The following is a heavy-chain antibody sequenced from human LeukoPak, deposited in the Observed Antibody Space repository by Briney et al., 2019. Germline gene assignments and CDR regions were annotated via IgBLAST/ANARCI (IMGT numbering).Heavy chain of an antibody. V-gene: IGHV3-20*01. CDR2: INWNGGST. Sequence: GGSLRLSCAASGFTFDDYGMSWVRQAPGKGLEWVSGINWNGGSTGYADSVKGRFTISRDNAKNSLYLQMNSLRAEDTALYHCARDLVPLEWLLDGNWLDPWGQGTLVTVSS. CDR3: ARDLVPLEWLLDGNWLDP. D-gene: IGHD3-3*01. CDR1: GFTFDDYG. J-gene: IGHJ5*02.